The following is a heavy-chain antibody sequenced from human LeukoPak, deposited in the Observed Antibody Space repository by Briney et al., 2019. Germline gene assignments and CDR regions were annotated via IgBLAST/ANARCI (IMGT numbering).Heavy chain of an antibody. Sequence: GGSLRLSCAASGFTFSNYWIYWVRQVPGKGLVWVSRVSPDGKDTSHADSVKGRFTISRDNAKNTLYLQMNSLRAEDTAVYYCATYNWEYEADYWGQGTLVTVSS. CDR1: GFTFSNYW. V-gene: IGHV3-74*01. CDR3: ATYNWEYEADY. D-gene: IGHD1-20*01. CDR2: VSPDGKDT. J-gene: IGHJ4*02.